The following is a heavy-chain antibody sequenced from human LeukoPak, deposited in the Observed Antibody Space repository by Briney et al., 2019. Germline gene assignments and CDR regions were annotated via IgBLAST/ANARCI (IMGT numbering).Heavy chain of an antibody. CDR2: ISSSGSTI. Sequence: GGSLRLSCAASGFTFSDYYMSWIRQAPGKGLEWVSYISSSGSTIYYADSVKGRFTISRDNAKNSLYLQMNSLRAEDTAVYYCARQLGELSLYPYYFDYWGQGTLVTVSS. V-gene: IGHV3-11*01. D-gene: IGHD3-16*02. CDR3: ARQLGELSLYPYYFDY. J-gene: IGHJ4*02. CDR1: GFTFSDYY.